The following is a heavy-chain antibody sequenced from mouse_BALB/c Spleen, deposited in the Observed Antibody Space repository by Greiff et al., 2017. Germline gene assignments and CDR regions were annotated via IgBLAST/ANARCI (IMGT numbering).Heavy chain of an antibody. V-gene: IGHV1S126*01. CDR3: ASYDYDAMDD. Sequence: QVQLKQSGPQLVRPGASVKISCKASGYSFTSYWMHWVKQRPGQGLEWIGMIDPSDSETRLNQKFKDKATLTVDKSSSTAYMQLSSPTSEDSAVYYCASYDYDAMDDGGQGASVNVST. CDR2: IDPSDSET. J-gene: IGHJ4*01. CDR1: GYSFTSYW.